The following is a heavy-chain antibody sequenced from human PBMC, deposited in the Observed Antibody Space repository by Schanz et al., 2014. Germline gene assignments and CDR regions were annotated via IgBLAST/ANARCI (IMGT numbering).Heavy chain of an antibody. CDR2: ISGSGGNT. CDR1: GFTFRGYA. D-gene: IGHD2-8*02. CDR3: AKSLESCPGGRCSRGYFDY. Sequence: EVQLLESGGGLVQSGRSLRLSCAASGFTFRGYAMSWVRQAPGRGLEWVSIISGSGGNTYYADAVRGRFTISRDNSKTTVYLQMNSLRAEDTAVYYCAKSLESCPGGRCSRGYFDYWGQGTLVTVSS. J-gene: IGHJ4*02. V-gene: IGHV3-23*01.